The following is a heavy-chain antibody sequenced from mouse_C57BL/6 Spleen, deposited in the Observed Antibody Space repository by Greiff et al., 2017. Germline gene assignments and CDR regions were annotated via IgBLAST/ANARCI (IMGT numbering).Heavy chain of an antibody. J-gene: IGHJ4*01. Sequence: QVQLQQPGAELVKPGASVKLSCKASGYTFTSYWMHWVKQRPGQGLEWIGMIHPNSGSTNYNEKFKSKATLTVDKSSSTAYMQLSSLTSEDSAVYYCARMRLREWGYAMDYWGQGTSVTVSS. CDR1: GYTFTSYW. V-gene: IGHV1-64*01. CDR3: ARMRLREWGYAMDY. D-gene: IGHD2-4*01. CDR2: IHPNSGST.